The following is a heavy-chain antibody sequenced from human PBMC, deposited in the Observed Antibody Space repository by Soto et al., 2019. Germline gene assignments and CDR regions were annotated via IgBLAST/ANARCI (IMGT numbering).Heavy chain of an antibody. CDR3: AKDSPFGELDFIVKPDYNEMYI. CDR2: ISYDGSNK. CDR1: GFTFSRYG. J-gene: IGHJ6*02. V-gene: IGHV3-30*18. Sequence: GGSLTLSCAASGFTFSRYGMHWVRQAPGKGLEWVAVISYDGSNKYYADSVKGRFTISRDNSKNTLYLQMNSLRAEDTAVYYCAKDSPFGELDFIVKPDYNEMYIFGQGTTLPVS. D-gene: IGHD3-10*01.